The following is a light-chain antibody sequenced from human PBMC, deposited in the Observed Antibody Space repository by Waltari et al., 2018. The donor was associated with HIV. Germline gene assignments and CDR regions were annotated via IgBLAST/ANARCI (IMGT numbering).Light chain of an antibody. CDR2: WAS. CDR1: HSVFYTPNAKNY. J-gene: IGKJ1*01. V-gene: IGKV4-1*01. Sequence: DVVMTQSPDALAVSLGERATINCKATHSVFYTPNAKNYIAWYKQRPGQAPKLLIYWASTREFRVSARFSGSGYGTNFTLTITSLQAKDVAVYYCQQYYSPPPTFGQGTKVEIK. CDR3: QQYYSPPPT.